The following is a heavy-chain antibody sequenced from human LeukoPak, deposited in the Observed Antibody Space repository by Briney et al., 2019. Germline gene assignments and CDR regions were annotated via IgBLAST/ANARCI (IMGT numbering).Heavy chain of an antibody. D-gene: IGHD1-26*01. J-gene: IGHJ3*02. CDR2: ISYDGGNK. CDR3: AGGRSLDAFDI. V-gene: IGHV3-30*04. Sequence: GGSLRLSCAASGFTFSSYAMHWVRQAPGKGLEWVAVISYDGGNKYYADSVKGRFTISRDTSKNTLYLQMNSLRAEDTAVYYCAGGRSLDAFDIWGQGTMVTVSS. CDR1: GFTFSSYA.